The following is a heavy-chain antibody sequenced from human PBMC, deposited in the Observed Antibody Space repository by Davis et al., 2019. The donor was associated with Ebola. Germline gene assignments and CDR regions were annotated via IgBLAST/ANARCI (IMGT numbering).Heavy chain of an antibody. CDR2: ISSSGSTI. CDR1: GFTFSSYE. Sequence: GESLKISCAASGFTFSSYEMNWVRQAPGKGLEWVSYISSSGSTIYCADSVKGRFTISRDNAKNSLYLQMNSLRAEDTAVYYCARDYSGYDSLGYYYYGMDVWGQGTTVTVSS. D-gene: IGHD5-12*01. J-gene: IGHJ6*02. CDR3: ARDYSGYDSLGYYYYGMDV. V-gene: IGHV3-48*03.